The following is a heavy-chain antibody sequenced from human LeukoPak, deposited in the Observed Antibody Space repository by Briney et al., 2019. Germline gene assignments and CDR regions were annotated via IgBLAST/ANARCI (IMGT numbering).Heavy chain of an antibody. J-gene: IGHJ6*03. Sequence: SETLSLTCTVSGGSISSTTYYWGWIRQPPGKGLEWIGSIYYSGSTYYNPSLKSRVTISVDTSKNQFSLKLSSVTAADTAVYYCARDPIPGGYYMDVWGKGTTVTVSS. CDR2: IYYSGST. D-gene: IGHD1-26*01. V-gene: IGHV4-39*07. CDR1: GGSISSTTYY. CDR3: ARDPIPGGYYMDV.